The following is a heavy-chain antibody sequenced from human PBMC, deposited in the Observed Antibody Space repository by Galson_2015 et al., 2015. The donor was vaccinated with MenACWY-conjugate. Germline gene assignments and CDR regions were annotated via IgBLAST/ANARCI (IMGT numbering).Heavy chain of an antibody. CDR3: AAGFYYFEY. J-gene: IGHJ4*02. CDR1: GLSFSSYA. V-gene: IGHV3-64D*06. CDR2: ISSRGGDT. Sequence: SLRLSCAASGLSFSSYAMHWVRQAPGKGLEYLSAISSRGGDTKYADSVKGRITVSRDNSKNTLFLQMSGLRLDDTAVYYCAAGFYYFEYWGQGTLVTVSS. D-gene: IGHD3-3*01.